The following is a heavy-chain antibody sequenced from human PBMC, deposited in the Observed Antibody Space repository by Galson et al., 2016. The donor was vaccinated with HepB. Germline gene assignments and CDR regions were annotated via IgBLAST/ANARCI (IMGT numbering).Heavy chain of an antibody. CDR3: AREGYGGFDC. J-gene: IGHJ4*02. V-gene: IGHV3-7*03. D-gene: IGHD4-23*01. Sequence: SLRLSCAASGFTFNNYWMSWVRQAPGKGLEWVANIKQNGREKDYVDSVKGRFTISRDNAKNSLCLQMNSLRAEDTAAYYCAREGYGGFDCWGQGDLVTVSS. CDR2: IKQNGREK. CDR1: GFTFNNYW.